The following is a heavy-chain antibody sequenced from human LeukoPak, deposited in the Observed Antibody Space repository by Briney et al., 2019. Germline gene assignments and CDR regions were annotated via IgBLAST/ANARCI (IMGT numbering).Heavy chain of an antibody. CDR3: ARGGGMDV. J-gene: IGHJ6*02. CDR2: ISLSGGDT. CDR1: GFTFSNYA. Sequence: SGTSLRLSCAASGFTFSNYAMTRVRQAPGKGLEWVSAISLSGGDTYYADSVKGRLSISRDNSKNTLYLQMNSLRAEDTAVYYCARGGGMDVWGQGTTVTVSS. V-gene: IGHV3-23*01.